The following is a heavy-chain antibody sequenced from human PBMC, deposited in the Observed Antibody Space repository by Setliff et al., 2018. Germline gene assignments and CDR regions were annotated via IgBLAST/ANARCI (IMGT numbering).Heavy chain of an antibody. D-gene: IGHD3-3*01. CDR1: GGSISSYY. V-gene: IGHV4-4*08. J-gene: IGHJ4*02. Sequence: TSETLSLTCTVSGGSISSYYWSWIRQPPGKGLEWIGYIYTSGSTNYNPSLKSRVTISVDTSKNQFSLKLSSVTAADTAVYYCARNYNFWSGYYYFDYWGQGTLVTVSS. CDR3: ARNYNFWSGYYYFDY. CDR2: IYTSGST.